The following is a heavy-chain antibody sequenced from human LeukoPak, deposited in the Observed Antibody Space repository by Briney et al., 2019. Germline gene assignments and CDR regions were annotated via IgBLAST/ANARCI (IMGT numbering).Heavy chain of an antibody. D-gene: IGHD3-22*01. V-gene: IGHV4-59*08. CDR1: NGSISSYY. CDR2: IYSSGST. CDR3: ARHFTYYYGSSGDAFDI. Sequence: SETLSLTCSVSNGSISSYYWSWIRQPPGKGLEWIGYIYSSGSTKYNPSLKSRVTISVDMSENQFSLKLTSVAAADTAVYYCARHFTYYYGSSGDAFDIWGQGTMVTVSS. J-gene: IGHJ3*02.